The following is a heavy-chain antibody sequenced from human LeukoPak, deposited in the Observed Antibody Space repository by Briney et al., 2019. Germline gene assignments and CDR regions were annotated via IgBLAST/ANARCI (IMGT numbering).Heavy chain of an antibody. V-gene: IGHV3-30*18. CDR3: AKDLGPYDILTGCDY. CDR2: ISYDGSNR. D-gene: IGHD3-9*01. CDR1: GFTFSSYG. J-gene: IGHJ4*02. Sequence: PGRSLRLSCAASGFTFSSYGMHWVRQAPGTPLEEVAVISYDGSNRYYAASPTCRVDIPRDNSKITLYLQMNSLRAEDTAVYYCAKDLGPYDILTGCDYWGQGTLVTVSS.